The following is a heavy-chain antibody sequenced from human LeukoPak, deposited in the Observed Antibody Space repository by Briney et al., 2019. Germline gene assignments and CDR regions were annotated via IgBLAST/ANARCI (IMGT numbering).Heavy chain of an antibody. Sequence: PGRSLRLSCAASGFIFNTYAMSWVRQAPGKGLEWVSMITSGRRSTYYADSVKGRFTISRDNSRNTVYLQMDSLTAEDTAVYYCARDSIYCRGTTCLLMDVWGKGTTVTVSS. V-gene: IGHV3-23*01. CDR3: ARDSIYCRGTTCLLMDV. CDR1: GFIFNTYA. J-gene: IGHJ6*04. CDR2: ITSGRRST. D-gene: IGHD1-7*01.